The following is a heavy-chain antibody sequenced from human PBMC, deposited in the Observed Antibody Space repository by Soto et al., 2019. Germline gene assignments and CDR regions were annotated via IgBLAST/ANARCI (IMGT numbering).Heavy chain of an antibody. CDR2: INGDGSET. Sequence: GGSLRLSCGACGFTFSTHWMHWVRQAPGKGLVWVSRINGDGSETTYADSVKGRLTISRDNAKNTLYLQVNNLRVEDTAVYYCAGDSPRDSSGSGECWGQGALDTVSS. J-gene: IGHJ4*02. CDR3: AGDSPRDSSGSGEC. D-gene: IGHD3-22*01. V-gene: IGHV3-74*01. CDR1: GFTFSTHW.